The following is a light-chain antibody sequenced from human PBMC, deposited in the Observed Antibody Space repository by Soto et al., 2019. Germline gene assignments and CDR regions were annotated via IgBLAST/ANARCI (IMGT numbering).Light chain of an antibody. Sequence: EIVLTQSPGTLSLSPGERATLSCRASQTLSSSRLAWYQQKAGQAPRLLIYGASSRATGIPDRFSGSGSGTEFTLTISRLEPEDFAVYYCPQYGSSLMYTFGQGTRLDIK. V-gene: IGKV3-20*01. CDR3: PQYGSSLMYT. CDR1: QTLSSSR. J-gene: IGKJ2*01. CDR2: GAS.